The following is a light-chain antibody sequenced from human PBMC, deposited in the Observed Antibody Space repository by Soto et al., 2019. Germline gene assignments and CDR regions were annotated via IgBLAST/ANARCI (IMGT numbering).Light chain of an antibody. V-gene: IGLV2-14*01. J-gene: IGLJ1*01. CDR1: NSDVGDYNY. Sequence: QSVLTQPASVSGSPGQSITISCTGTNSDVGDYNYVSWYQQHPGRAPKLMIYEVSNRPSGVSNRFFGSKSGNAASLPISGLQAEDEADYYCSSYTSRSSHYVFGTGTKVTVL. CDR2: EVS. CDR3: SSYTSRSSHYV.